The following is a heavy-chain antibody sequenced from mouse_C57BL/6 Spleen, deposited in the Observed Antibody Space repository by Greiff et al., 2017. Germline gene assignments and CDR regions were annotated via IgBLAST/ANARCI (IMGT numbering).Heavy chain of an antibody. Sequence: QVQLQQPGAELVRPGSSVKLSCKASGYTFTSYWMHWVKQRPIQGLEWIGNIDPSDSETHYNQKFKDKATLTVDKSSSTAYMQLSSLTSEDSAVYYGERGNTYGRGYGFDYGAKAPLSQSPQ. CDR3: ERGNTYGRGYGFDY. CDR2: IDPSDSET. J-gene: IGHJ2*01. CDR1: GYTFTSYW. V-gene: IGHV1-52*01. D-gene: IGHD1-1*01.